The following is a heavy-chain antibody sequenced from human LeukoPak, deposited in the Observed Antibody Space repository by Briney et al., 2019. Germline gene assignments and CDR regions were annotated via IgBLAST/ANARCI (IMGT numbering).Heavy chain of an antibody. Sequence: GGSLRLSCAASGFTFSSYGMHWVRQAPGKGLEWVAVIWYDGSNKYYADSVKGRFTISRDNSKNTLYLQMNSLRAEDTAVYYRARDIGWYRGFDYWGQGTLVTVSS. J-gene: IGHJ4*02. CDR3: ARDIGWYRGFDY. CDR2: IWYDGSNK. CDR1: GFTFSSYG. D-gene: IGHD6-19*01. V-gene: IGHV3-33*01.